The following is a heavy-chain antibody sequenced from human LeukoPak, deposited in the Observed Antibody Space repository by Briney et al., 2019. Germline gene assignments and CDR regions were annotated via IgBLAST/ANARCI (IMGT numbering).Heavy chain of an antibody. V-gene: IGHV4-4*02. D-gene: IGHD3-22*01. Sequence: PGGSLRLSCAASGFTFSSYAMSWVRQPPGKGLEWIGEIYHSGSTNYNPSLKSRVTISVDKSKNQFSLKLSSVTAADTAVYYCASKQSRGYYDSSGYYPSDAFDIWGQGTMVTVSS. CDR1: GFTFSSYAM. CDR2: IYHSGST. CDR3: ASKQSRGYYDSSGYYPSDAFDI. J-gene: IGHJ3*02.